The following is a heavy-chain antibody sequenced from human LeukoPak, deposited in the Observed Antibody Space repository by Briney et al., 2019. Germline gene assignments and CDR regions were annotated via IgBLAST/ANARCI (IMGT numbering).Heavy chain of an antibody. CDR1: GGSISNYY. J-gene: IGHJ5*02. CDR3: ARANYDILTGYWFDP. Sequence: SETLSLTCTVSGGSISNYYWSWIRQPPGKGLEWIGYIYYSGSTNYNPSLKSRVTISVDTSKNQFSLKLSSVTAADTAVYYCARANYDILTGYWFDPWGQGTLVTVSS. CDR2: IYYSGST. D-gene: IGHD3-9*01. V-gene: IGHV4-59*01.